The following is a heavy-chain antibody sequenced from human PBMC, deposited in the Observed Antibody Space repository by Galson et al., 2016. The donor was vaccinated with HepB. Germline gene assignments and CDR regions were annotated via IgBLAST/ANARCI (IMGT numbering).Heavy chain of an antibody. CDR3: AREQTRYCSSITCYYGMDV. Sequence: SVKVSCKASGGTVNSYVSNWVRQAPGQGLEWMGGIIPIFGTTNSAQRFQGRVTITADESTSTVYMELSSLRSDDTAVYFCAREQTRYCSSITCYYGMDVWGQGTTVTVSS. J-gene: IGHJ6*02. CDR2: IIPIFGTT. CDR1: GGTVNSYV. D-gene: IGHD2-2*01. V-gene: IGHV1-69*13.